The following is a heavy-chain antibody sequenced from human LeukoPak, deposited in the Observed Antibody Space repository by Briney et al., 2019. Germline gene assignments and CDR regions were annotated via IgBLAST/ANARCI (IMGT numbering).Heavy chain of an antibody. CDR3: ARKGSGWYAFDI. CDR2: IYYSGST. CDR1: GGSISGYY. V-gene: IGHV4-59*12. Sequence: SETLSLTCTVSGGSISGYYWSWIRQPPGKGLEWIGFIYYSGSTNYNPSLKSRVTISVDTSKNQFSLKLSSVTAVDTAVYYCARKGSGWYAFDIWGQGTMVTVSS. J-gene: IGHJ3*02. D-gene: IGHD6-19*01.